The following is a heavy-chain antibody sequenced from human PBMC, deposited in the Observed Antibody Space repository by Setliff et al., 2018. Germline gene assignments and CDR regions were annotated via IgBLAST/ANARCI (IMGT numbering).Heavy chain of an antibody. Sequence: SSETLSLTCTVSGGSISSGGYYWSWIRQHPGKGLELIGYIYYSGSTYYNPSLKSRVTISVDTSKNQFSLKLNSVTAADTAVYYCARVPRFTDTRNAFDIWGQGTMVTVSS. V-gene: IGHV4-31*03. J-gene: IGHJ3*02. CDR3: ARVPRFTDTRNAFDI. CDR1: GGSISSGGYY. D-gene: IGHD5-18*01. CDR2: IYYSGST.